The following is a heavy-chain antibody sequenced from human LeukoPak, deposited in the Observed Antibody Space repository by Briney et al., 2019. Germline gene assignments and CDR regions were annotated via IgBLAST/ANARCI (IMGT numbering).Heavy chain of an antibody. D-gene: IGHD3-22*01. CDR2: ISAYNGNT. J-gene: IGHJ5*02. CDR3: ARVQGSGYAGWFDP. CDR1: GYTFTSYG. V-gene: IGHV1-18*01. Sequence: GASVKVPCKASGYTFTSYGISWVRQAPGQGLEWMGWISAYNGNTNYAQKLQGRVTMTTDTSTSTAYMELRSLRSDDTAVYYCARVQGSGYAGWFDPWGQGTLVTVSS.